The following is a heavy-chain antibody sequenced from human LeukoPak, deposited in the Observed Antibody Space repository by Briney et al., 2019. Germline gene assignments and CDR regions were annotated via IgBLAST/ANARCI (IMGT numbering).Heavy chain of an antibody. CDR3: AKGGAVTSNLFDF. CDR2: ISWNSGSI. J-gene: IGHJ4*02. V-gene: IGHV3-9*01. CDR1: GFTFDDYA. Sequence: GRSLRLSCAASGFTFDDYAMHWVRHAPGKGLEWVSGISWNSGSIGYADSVKGRFTISRDNAKNSLYLEMNSLRAEDTALYYCAKGGAVTSNLFDFWGQGTLVTVSS. D-gene: IGHD4-17*01.